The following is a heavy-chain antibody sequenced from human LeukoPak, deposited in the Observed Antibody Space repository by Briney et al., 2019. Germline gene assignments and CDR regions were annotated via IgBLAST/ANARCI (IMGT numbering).Heavy chain of an antibody. J-gene: IGHJ4*02. Sequence: GGSLRLSCAASGFTFSSYAMSWVRQAPGEGLEWVSAISGSGGSTYYADSVKGRFTISRDNSKNTLYLQMNSLRAEDTAVYYCAKDYGSGSYPDYWGQGTLVTVSS. CDR3: AKDYGSGSYPDY. CDR2: ISGSGGST. V-gene: IGHV3-23*01. D-gene: IGHD3-10*01. CDR1: GFTFSSYA.